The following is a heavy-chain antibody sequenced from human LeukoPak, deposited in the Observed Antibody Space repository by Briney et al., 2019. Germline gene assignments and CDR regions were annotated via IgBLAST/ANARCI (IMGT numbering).Heavy chain of an antibody. V-gene: IGHV4-61*02. CDR2: IYTSGST. D-gene: IGHD5-18*01. Sequence: SETLSLTCTASGFSISSGSYHWRWIRQPAGKGLEWIVRIYTSGSTNYNPSLKSRVTISVDTSKNQFSLQLSSVTAADTAVYYCARDPGSGVGGDSYGYLLYYWGQGTLVTVSS. CDR1: GFSISSGSYH. J-gene: IGHJ4*02. CDR3: ARDPGSGVGGDSYGYLLYY.